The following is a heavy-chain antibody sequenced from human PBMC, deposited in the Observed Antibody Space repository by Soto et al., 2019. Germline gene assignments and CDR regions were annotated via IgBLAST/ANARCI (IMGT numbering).Heavy chain of an antibody. CDR3: ARDMRAAGSPGMDV. D-gene: IGHD6-13*01. J-gene: IGHJ6*01. V-gene: IGHV1-69*13. Sequence: ASVKVSCKASGCSFSSYAISWVRQAPGQGLEWMGGIIPIVGTGNYAQNFQGRVTITADESTSTAYMELSSLRSEDTAMYYCARDMRAAGSPGMDVWGQGTMVSVSS. CDR1: GCSFSSYA. CDR2: IIPIVGTG.